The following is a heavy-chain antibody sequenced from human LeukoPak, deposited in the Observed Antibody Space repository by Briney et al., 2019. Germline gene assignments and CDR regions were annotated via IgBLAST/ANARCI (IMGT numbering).Heavy chain of an antibody. V-gene: IGHV3-30*02. CDR1: GFTFNSYG. J-gene: IGHJ6*03. D-gene: IGHD2-21*01. CDR3: ARDSVGVEYYYYYMDV. CDR2: IRSDGTNK. Sequence: RPGGSLRLSCAASGFTFNSYGMYWVRQAPGKGLEWVAFIRSDGTNKYYADSVKGRFTISRDNSKDTLYLQMNSLRAEDTAVYYCARDSVGVEYYYYYMDVWGKGTTVTVSS.